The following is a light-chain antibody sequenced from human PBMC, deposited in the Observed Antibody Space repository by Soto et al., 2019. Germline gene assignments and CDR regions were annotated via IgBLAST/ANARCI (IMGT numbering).Light chain of an antibody. V-gene: IGLV1-44*01. Sequence: QSVLTQPPSASGTPGQRVTISCSGSSSNIGTYSVSWYQHFPGTAPRLLIYSDNQRHSGVPDRFSASKSGASASLAISGLQSEDEADFYCAAWDDSLNGCVFGTGTKVTV. J-gene: IGLJ1*01. CDR1: SSNIGTYS. CDR3: AAWDDSLNGCV. CDR2: SDN.